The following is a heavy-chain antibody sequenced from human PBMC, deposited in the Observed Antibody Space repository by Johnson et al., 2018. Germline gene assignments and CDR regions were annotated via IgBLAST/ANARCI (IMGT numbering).Heavy chain of an antibody. D-gene: IGHD1-1*01. J-gene: IGHJ3*02. CDR3: ASWKKEDAEAFDI. CDR2: MNPNSGNT. CDR1: GYSFTSYW. V-gene: IGHV1-8*02. Sequence: QVQLVQSGAEVKKPGESLKISCKGSGYSFTSYWIGWVRQATGQGLEWMGWMNPNSGNTGYAQKFQGRVTMTRDTSIRTADMVLRSLRSDETAVYYCASWKKEDAEAFDIWGQGTVVTVSS.